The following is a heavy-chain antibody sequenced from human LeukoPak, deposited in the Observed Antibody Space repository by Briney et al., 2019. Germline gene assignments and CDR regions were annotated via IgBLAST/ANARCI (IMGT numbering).Heavy chain of an antibody. Sequence: GESLKISCEASGYIFINYWIGWVRQVPGKGLVWMGLIHPGDSDTRYSPSFQGQVTISVDKSITTAYLQWSSLQASDTAMYFCARVVVVTATHWYFDLWGRGSLVTVFS. V-gene: IGHV5-51*01. CDR1: GYIFINYW. CDR2: IHPGDSDT. D-gene: IGHD2-21*02. CDR3: ARVVVVTATHWYFDL. J-gene: IGHJ2*01.